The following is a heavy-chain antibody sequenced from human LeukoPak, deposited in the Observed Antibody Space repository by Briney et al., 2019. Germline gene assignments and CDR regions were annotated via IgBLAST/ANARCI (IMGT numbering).Heavy chain of an antibody. Sequence: TSETLSLTCAVSGGSISSGGYSWSWIRQPPGKGLEWIGYIYHSGSTYYNPSLKSRVTISVDRSKNQFSLKLSSVTAADTAVYYCARGRYCSGGSRYHSEDYFDYWGQGTLVTVSS. CDR3: ARGRYCSGGSRYHSEDYFDY. CDR2: IYHSGST. CDR1: GGSISSGGYS. J-gene: IGHJ4*02. V-gene: IGHV4-30-2*01. D-gene: IGHD2-15*01.